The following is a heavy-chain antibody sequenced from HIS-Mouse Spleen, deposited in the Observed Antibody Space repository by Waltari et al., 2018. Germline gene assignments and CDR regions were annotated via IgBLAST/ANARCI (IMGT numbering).Heavy chain of an antibody. CDR2: IYYSGST. D-gene: IGHD6-13*01. V-gene: IGHV4-39*07. Sequence: QLQLQESGPGLVKPSATLSLTCTVSGGSISSSSYYWGGLRQPPGKGLEWIGSIYYSGSTYYNPSLKSRVTISVDTSKNQFSLKLSSVTAADTAVYYCAREIPYSSSWYDWYFDLWGRGTLVTVSS. CDR1: GGSISSSSYY. J-gene: IGHJ2*01. CDR3: AREIPYSSSWYDWYFDL.